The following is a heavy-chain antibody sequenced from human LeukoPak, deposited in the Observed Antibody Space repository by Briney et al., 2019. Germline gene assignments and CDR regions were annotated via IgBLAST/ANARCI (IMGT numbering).Heavy chain of an antibody. V-gene: IGHV3-74*01. CDR1: GFTFSSYW. CDR2: INSDGSST. J-gene: IGHJ6*03. D-gene: IGHD5-12*01. CDR3: ARASGLALLNYYYYMDV. Sequence: PGGSLRLSCAASGFTFSSYWMHWVRQAPGKGLVWVSRINSDGSSTSYADSVKGRFTISRDNAENTLYLQMNSLRAEDTAVYYCARASGLALLNYYYYMDVWGKGTTVTVSS.